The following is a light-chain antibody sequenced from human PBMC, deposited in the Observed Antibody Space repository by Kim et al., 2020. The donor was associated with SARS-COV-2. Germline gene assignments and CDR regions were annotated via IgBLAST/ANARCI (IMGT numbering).Light chain of an antibody. J-gene: IGKJ1*01. V-gene: IGKV4-1*01. CDR3: QQYYAIPWT. CDR1: QSVLPAANNN. Sequence: RATITCRSSQSVLPAANNNLAWYQQKPGQPPKLLIYWASTRESGVPDRISGSGSGTDFTLTISGLQAEDVALYYCQQYYAIPWTFGQGTKVDIK. CDR2: WAS.